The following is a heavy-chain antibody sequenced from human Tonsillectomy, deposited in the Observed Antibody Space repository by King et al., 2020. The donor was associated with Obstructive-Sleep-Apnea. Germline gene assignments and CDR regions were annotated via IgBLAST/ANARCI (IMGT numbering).Heavy chain of an antibody. Sequence: VQLVESGAEVKKPGSSVKVSCKASGGTFSTYVITWVRQAPGQGLEWMGGVIPLFGTANYAQKFQDRVTITADESTSTAYMELNSLRYEYTAVYYCAGERPEVFGEGFIWSNWGMDVWGQGTSVTVSS. CDR3: AGERPEVFGEGFIWSNWGMDV. CDR2: VIPLFGTA. J-gene: IGHJ6*02. CDR1: GGTFSTYV. D-gene: IGHD3-3*01. V-gene: IGHV1-69*01.